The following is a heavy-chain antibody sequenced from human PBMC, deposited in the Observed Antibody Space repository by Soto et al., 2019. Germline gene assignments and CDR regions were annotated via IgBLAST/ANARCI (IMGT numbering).Heavy chain of an antibody. Sequence: GESLKISCKGPGHLFNNHWIGWVRQTPGKGLEWMGLIFTRDSETKTSPSFQGHVSFSVDNSINTVYLQWTSLKTTDTGIYFCARGYFDSGHGYDLWGQGTLVTVPS. CDR3: ARGYFDSGHGYDL. CDR2: IFTRDSET. D-gene: IGHD3-10*01. CDR1: GHLFNNHW. J-gene: IGHJ5*02. V-gene: IGHV5-51*01.